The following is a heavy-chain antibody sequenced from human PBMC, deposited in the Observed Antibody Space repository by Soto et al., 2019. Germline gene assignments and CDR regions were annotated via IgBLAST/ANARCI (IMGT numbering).Heavy chain of an antibody. V-gene: IGHV4-31*03. D-gene: IGHD3-10*01. CDR1: GGSVRCGDCY. CDR3: AEGYGSTPWLDP. CDR2: IYHTGST. J-gene: IGHJ5*02. Sequence: SETLSLTCTVSGGSVRCGDCYWSWIRQLPGKGLEWIGYIYHTGSTFYNPSLQSRLTISVDTSKNQFSLKLSSVTAADTAVYYCAEGYGSTPWLDPWGQGILVTVSS.